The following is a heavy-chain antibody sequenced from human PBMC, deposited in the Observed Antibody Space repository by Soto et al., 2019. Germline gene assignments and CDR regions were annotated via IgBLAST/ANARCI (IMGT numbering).Heavy chain of an antibody. D-gene: IGHD5-18*01. CDR3: AGRDVDTAMVSFDY. J-gene: IGHJ4*02. CDR2: IYYSGST. V-gene: IGHV4-59*01. CDR1: GGSISSYY. Sequence: SETLSLTCTVSGGSISSYYWSWIRQPPGKGLEWIGYIYYSGSTNYNPSLKSRVTISVDTSKNQFSLKLSSVTAADTAVYYCAGRDVDTAMVSFDYWGQGTLVTVSS.